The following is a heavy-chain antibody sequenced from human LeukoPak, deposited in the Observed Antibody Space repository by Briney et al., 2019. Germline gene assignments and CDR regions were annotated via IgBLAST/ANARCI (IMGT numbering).Heavy chain of an antibody. CDR2: IYSGGNT. CDR1: GFTVSSSY. V-gene: IGHV3-53*01. Sequence: GGSLRLSCAVSGFTVSSSYMSWVRQARGKGLEWVSFIYSGGNTYYTDSVKGRFTISRDNSKNTLYLQMNSLRADDTAVYYCAKDQGLRSRFDYWGQGTLVTVSS. D-gene: IGHD4-17*01. CDR3: AKDQGLRSRFDY. J-gene: IGHJ4*02.